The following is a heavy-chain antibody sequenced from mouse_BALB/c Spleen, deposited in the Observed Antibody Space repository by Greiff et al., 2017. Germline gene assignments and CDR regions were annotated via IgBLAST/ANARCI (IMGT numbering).Heavy chain of an antibody. CDR2: INPSSGYT. D-gene: IGHD2-1*01. V-gene: IGHV1-4*02. CDR3: ARNYYGSYWYFDV. CDR1: GYTFTSYT. Sequence: VQLQESAAELARPGASVKMSCKASGYTFTSYTMHWVKQRPGQGLEWIGYINPSSGYTEYNQKFKDKTTLTADKSSSTAYMQLSSLTSEDSAVYYCARNYYGSYWYFDVWGAGTTVTVSS. J-gene: IGHJ1*01.